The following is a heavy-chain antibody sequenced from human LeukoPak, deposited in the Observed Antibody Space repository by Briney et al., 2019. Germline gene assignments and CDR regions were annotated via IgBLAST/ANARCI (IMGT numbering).Heavy chain of an antibody. CDR2: INHSGST. CDR1: GGSFSGYY. CDR3: ARSGWTRYWYFDL. D-gene: IGHD6-19*01. J-gene: IGHJ2*01. Sequence: SETLSLTCAVYGGSFSGYYWSWIRQPPGKGLEWIGEINHSGSTNYNPSLKSRVTISVDTSKNQFSLKLSSVTAADTAVYYCARSGWTRYWYFDLRGRGTLVTVSS. V-gene: IGHV4-34*01.